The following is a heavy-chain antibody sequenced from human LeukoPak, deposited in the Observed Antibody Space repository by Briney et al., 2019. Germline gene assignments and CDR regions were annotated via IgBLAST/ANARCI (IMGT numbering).Heavy chain of an antibody. CDR2: IYSGGST. CDR1: GFTFSLYM. V-gene: IGHV3-53*01. J-gene: IGHJ4*02. Sequence: PGGSLRLSCTASGFTFSLYMMNWVRQAPGKGLEWVSVIYSGGSTYYADSVKGRFTISRDNSKNTLYLRMNSLRAEDTAVYYCARVSGDGSLGYWGQGTLVTVSS. D-gene: IGHD4-17*01. CDR3: ARVSGDGSLGY.